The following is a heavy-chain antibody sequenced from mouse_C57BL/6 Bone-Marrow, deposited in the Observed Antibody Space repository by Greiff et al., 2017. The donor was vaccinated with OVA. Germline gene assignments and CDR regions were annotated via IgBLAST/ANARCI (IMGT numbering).Heavy chain of an antibody. D-gene: IGHD1-1*01. CDR2: ISSGGSYT. CDR1: GFTFSSYG. Sequence: EVKVVESGGDLVKPGGSLKLSCAASGFTFSSYGMSWVRQTPDQRLEWVATISSGGSYTYYPDSVKGRFTISRDNAKNTLYLQMSSLKSEDTAMYYCARRVITTVVAPWDFDVWGTGTTVTVSS. CDR3: ARRVITTVVAPWDFDV. V-gene: IGHV5-6*02. J-gene: IGHJ1*03.